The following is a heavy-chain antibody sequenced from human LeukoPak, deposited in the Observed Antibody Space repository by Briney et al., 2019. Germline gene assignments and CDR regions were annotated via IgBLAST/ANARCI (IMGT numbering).Heavy chain of an antibody. Sequence: AGGSLRLSCAASGFTFSSYAMHWVRQAPGRGLEWVAVISYDGSNKYYADSVKGRFTISRDNSKNTLYLQMNSLRAEDTTVYYCARDGIRGVIPYYYYYYMDVWGKGTTVTVSS. CDR1: GFTFSSYA. CDR2: ISYDGSNK. V-gene: IGHV3-30*04. CDR3: ARDGIRGVIPYYYYYYMDV. D-gene: IGHD3-10*01. J-gene: IGHJ6*03.